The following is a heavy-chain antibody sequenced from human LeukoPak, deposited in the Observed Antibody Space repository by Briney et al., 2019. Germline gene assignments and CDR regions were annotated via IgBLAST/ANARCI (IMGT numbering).Heavy chain of an antibody. D-gene: IGHD2-2*01. CDR2: SYYSGSA. CDR1: GGSISSSRYY. V-gene: IGHV4-39*01. CDR3: ARLRTYCSSSSCFLYVFDY. J-gene: IGHJ4*02. Sequence: TSETLSLTCTVSGGSISSSRYYWGWIRQPPGQGLEWNGSSYYSGSAYYNPSLKSRVTISVDTSKNQFSLKLSSVTAADTAVYYCARLRTYCSSSSCFLYVFDYWGQGTLVTVSS.